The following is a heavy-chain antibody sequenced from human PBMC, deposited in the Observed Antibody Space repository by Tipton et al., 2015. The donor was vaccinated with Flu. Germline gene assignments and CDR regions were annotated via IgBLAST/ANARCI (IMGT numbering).Heavy chain of an antibody. J-gene: IGHJ5*02. CDR1: GGSISSYY. V-gene: IGHV4-4*07. CDR3: ARQSYQLRGADWFDP. Sequence: TLSLTCTVSGGSISSYYWSWIRQPAGKGLEWIGRIYTSGSTNYNPSLKSRVTMSVDTSKNQFSLKLSSVTAADTAVYYCARQSYQLRGADWFDPWGQGTLVTVSS. D-gene: IGHD2-2*01. CDR2: IYTSGST.